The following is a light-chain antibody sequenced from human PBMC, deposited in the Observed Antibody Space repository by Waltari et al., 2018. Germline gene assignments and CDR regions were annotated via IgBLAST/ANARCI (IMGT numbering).Light chain of an antibody. J-gene: IGKJ4*01. Sequence: EIVLTQSPATLSLSPGERATLSCRASQSASSALAWYQQKPGQAPRLLIFDASNRATGIPARFSGSGSGTDFTLTISSLEPEDFAVYYCQHRRNWPLTFGGGTKVEIK. CDR2: DAS. CDR1: QSASSA. CDR3: QHRRNWPLT. V-gene: IGKV3-11*01.